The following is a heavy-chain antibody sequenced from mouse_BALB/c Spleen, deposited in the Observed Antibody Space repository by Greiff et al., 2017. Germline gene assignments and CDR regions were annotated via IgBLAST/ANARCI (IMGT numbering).Heavy chain of an antibody. CDR3: ARDGYPDYYAMDY. J-gene: IGHJ4*01. D-gene: IGHD2-2*01. Sequence: VQLVESGPGLVAPSQSLSITCTVSGFSLTSYGVHWVRQPPGKGLEWLGVIWAGGSTNYNSALMSRLSISKDNSKSQVFLKMNSLQTDDTAMYYCARDGYPDYYAMDYWGQGTSVTVSS. CDR1: GFSLTSYG. CDR2: IWAGGST. V-gene: IGHV2-9*02.